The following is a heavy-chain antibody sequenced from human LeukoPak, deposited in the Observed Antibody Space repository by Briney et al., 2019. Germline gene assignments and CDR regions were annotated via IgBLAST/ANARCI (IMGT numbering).Heavy chain of an antibody. D-gene: IGHD3-22*01. CDR3: ARSDYYDSSGYSVGYWFDP. CDR2: INPNSGGT. J-gene: IGHJ5*02. CDR1: GYTFTGYY. Sequence: ASVKVSCKASGYTFTGYYMHWVRQAPGQGLGWMGWINPNSGGTNYAQKFQGRVTMTRDTSISTAYMELSRLRSDDTAVYYCARSDYYDSSGYSVGYWFDPWGQGTLVTVSS. V-gene: IGHV1-2*02.